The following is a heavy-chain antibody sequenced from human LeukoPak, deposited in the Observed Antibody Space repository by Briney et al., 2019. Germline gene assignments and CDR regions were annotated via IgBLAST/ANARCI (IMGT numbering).Heavy chain of an antibody. J-gene: IGHJ4*02. Sequence: PGGSLRLSCAASRFTFSNYWMSWVRQAPGKGLEWVANIKQDGSEKYYVDSVKGRFTISRDNAKNSLYLQMNSLRAEDTAVYYCASPKGHDYTKSGLDYWGQGALVTVSS. CDR2: IKQDGSEK. V-gene: IGHV3-7*03. D-gene: IGHD4-11*01. CDR1: RFTFSNYW. CDR3: ASPKGHDYTKSGLDY.